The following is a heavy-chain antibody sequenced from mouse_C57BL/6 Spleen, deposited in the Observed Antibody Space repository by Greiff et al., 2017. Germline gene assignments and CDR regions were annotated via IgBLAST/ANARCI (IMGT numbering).Heavy chain of an antibody. D-gene: IGHD1-1*01. CDR3: ARTLLTTVVATRYFDV. Sequence: QVQLQQSGAELVKPGASVKISCKASGYAFSSYWMNWVKQRPGKGLEWIGQIYPGDGDTNYNGKFKGKATLTADKSSSTAYMQLSSLTSEDSAVYFCARTLLTTVVATRYFDVWGTGTTVTVSS. CDR1: GYAFSSYW. CDR2: IYPGDGDT. V-gene: IGHV1-80*01. J-gene: IGHJ1*03.